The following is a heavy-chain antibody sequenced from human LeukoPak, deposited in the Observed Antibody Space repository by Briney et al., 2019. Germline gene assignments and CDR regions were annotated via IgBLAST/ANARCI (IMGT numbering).Heavy chain of an antibody. CDR2: ISGSGGST. CDR1: GFTFSSYA. CDR3: AKHPAAMDGGYYYYYGMDV. D-gene: IGHD2-2*01. V-gene: IGHV3-23*01. Sequence: GGSLRLSCAASGFTFSSYAMSWVRQAPGKGLEWVSAISGSGGSTYYADSVKGRFTISRDNSKNTLYPQMNSLRAEDTAVYYCAKHPAAMDGGYYYYYGMDVWGKGTTVTVSS. J-gene: IGHJ6*04.